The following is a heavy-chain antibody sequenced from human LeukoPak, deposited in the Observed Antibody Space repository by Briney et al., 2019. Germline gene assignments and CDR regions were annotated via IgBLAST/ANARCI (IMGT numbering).Heavy chain of an antibody. V-gene: IGHV1-46*01. CDR2: INPSGGST. Sequence: ASVKVSCKASGYTFIRYYMHWVRQAPGQGLEWMGMINPSGGSTSYAQKFQGRVTVTSDTSTTTVYSEVRGLRSDDPAVYYCAREWALSGTGSIGCPYWGQGTLVTVS. CDR3: AREWALSGTGSIGCPY. CDR1: GYTFIRYY. J-gene: IGHJ4*02. D-gene: IGHD3-10*01.